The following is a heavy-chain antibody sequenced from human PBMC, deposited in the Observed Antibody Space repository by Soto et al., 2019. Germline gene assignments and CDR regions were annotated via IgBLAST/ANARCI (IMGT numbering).Heavy chain of an antibody. D-gene: IGHD6-19*01. J-gene: IGHJ4*02. V-gene: IGHV1-18*01. Sequence: QVQLVQSGAEVKRPGASVKVSCKASGYLFPSYGVSWVRQAPGQGLEWVGWISAHDGSTNYAPNVQGRVTMITETSTSIAYMELRSLRPDDTAMYYCARVGGNGWFADYWGQGTLVTVSS. CDR3: ARVGGNGWFADY. CDR1: GYLFPSYG. CDR2: ISAHDGST.